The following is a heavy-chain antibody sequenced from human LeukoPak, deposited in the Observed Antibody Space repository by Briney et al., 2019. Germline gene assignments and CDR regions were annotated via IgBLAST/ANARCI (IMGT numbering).Heavy chain of an antibody. J-gene: IGHJ3*01. CDR1: GSTFDNYA. D-gene: IGHD3-3*01. CDR2: IVISGGST. Sequence: PGGSLRLSCEASGSTFDNYAISSGRQAPGKGLEWVSTIVISGGSTYYAEAVKRRFNISRDNSKKTVILQMNRLRVEDTAVYYCAKDRWEITIGDAFGFWGQGTKVAVSS. CDR3: AKDRWEITIGDAFGF. V-gene: IGHV3-23*01.